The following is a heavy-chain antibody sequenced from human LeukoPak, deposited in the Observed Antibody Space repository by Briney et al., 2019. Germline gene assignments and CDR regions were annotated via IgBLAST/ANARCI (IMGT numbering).Heavy chain of an antibody. V-gene: IGHV5-51*01. CDR2: IYPCESDT. CDR3: ARRGEAMDPFDY. Sequence: GESLKISCKGSGYSFSSHWIAWVRQMPGKGVEWLGIIYPCESDTRYSPSCEGQVTISADKSINTAYLQWSSLKASDTAIYYCARRGEAMDPFDYWGQGTLVTVSS. J-gene: IGHJ4*02. D-gene: IGHD5-18*01. CDR1: GYSFSSHW.